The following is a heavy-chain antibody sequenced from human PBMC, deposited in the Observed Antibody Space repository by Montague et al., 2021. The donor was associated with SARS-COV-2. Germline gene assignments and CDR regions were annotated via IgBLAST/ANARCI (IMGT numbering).Heavy chain of an antibody. V-gene: IGHV2-5*01. CDR3: ARGPSDTYYYNGMDV. J-gene: IGHJ6*02. CDR1: GFSLDTSGEA. Sequence: PALVKPTQTLTLTCTFSGFSLDTSGEAVGWIRQPPGKALEWLAVIHWYDEGRYSPSLKSRLTIRKGTSKNLVVLTMTNMDPVDTATYYCARGPSDTYYYNGMDVWGRGTTVTVSS. CDR2: IHWYDEG.